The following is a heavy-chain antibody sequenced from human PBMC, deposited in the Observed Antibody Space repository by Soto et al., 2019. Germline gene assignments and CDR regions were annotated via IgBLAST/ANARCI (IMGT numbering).Heavy chain of an antibody. J-gene: IGHJ4*02. CDR3: ARDHGSGWYSPHDHY. D-gene: IGHD6-19*01. V-gene: IGHV1-69*12. CDR2: IIPSFGTA. CDR1: GGTFSNYA. Sequence: QVQLVQSGAEVKKPGSSVKVSCKASGGTFSNYAINWVRQAPGQGLEWMGGIIPSFGTADYAQKFQGRVTITADESTSTAYMQLSGLRSEDTAMYYCARDHGSGWYSPHDHYWGQGTLVTVSS.